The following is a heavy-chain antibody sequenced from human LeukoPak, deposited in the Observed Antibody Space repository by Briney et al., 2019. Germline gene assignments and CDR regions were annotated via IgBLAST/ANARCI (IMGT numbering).Heavy chain of an antibody. J-gene: IGHJ6*03. Sequence: SETLSLTCAVYVGSFSGYYWSWIRQPPGKGLEWIGEINHSGSTNYNSSLKSRVTISVDTSKNQFSLKLSSVTAADTAVYYCARGYYGSGSHCCHMDVWGKGTTISVS. D-gene: IGHD3-10*01. CDR1: VGSFSGYY. CDR3: ARGYYGSGSHCCHMDV. CDR2: INHSGST. V-gene: IGHV4-34*01.